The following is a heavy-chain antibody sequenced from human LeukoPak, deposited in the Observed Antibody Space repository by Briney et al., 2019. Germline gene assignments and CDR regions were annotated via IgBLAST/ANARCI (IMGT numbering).Heavy chain of an antibody. CDR2: IYYSGST. CDR3: ARVSYGSGRDGMDV. Sequence: SETLSLTCAVYGGSFSGYYWSWIRQPPGKGLEWIGYIYYSGSTYYNPSLKSRVTISVDTSKNQFSLKLSSVTAADTAVYYCARVSYGSGRDGMDVWGQGTTVTVSS. V-gene: IGHV4-30-4*08. D-gene: IGHD3-10*01. CDR1: GGSFSGYY. J-gene: IGHJ6*02.